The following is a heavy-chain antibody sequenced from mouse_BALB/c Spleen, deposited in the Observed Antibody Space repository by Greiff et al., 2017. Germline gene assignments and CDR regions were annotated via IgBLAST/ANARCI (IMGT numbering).Heavy chain of an antibody. CDR1: GFTFSSSA. Sequence: DVHLMESGGGLVKPGGSLKLSCAASGFTFSSSAMSWVRQTPEKRLEWVGTISSGGSNTYYPDSVKGRSTISRDNAKNTLYLQMSSLRSEDTAMYYCARPNPYYFDYWGQGTTLTVSS. V-gene: IGHV5-9-3*01. J-gene: IGHJ2*01. D-gene: IGHD4-1*01. CDR3: ARPNPYYFDY. CDR2: ISSGGSNT.